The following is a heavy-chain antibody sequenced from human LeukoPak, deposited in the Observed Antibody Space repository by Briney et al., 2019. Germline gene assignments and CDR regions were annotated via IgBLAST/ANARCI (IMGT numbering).Heavy chain of an antibody. CDR1: GGTFSSYA. Sequence: SVKVSCKASGGTFSSYAISWVRQAPGQGLEWMGGIIPIFGTANYAQKFQGRVTITADESTSTAYMELSSLRSEDTAVYYCARDLSGCSSTSCYIEGVDAFDIWGQGTMVTVSS. CDR2: IIPIFGTA. CDR3: ARDLSGCSSTSCYIEGVDAFDI. J-gene: IGHJ3*02. D-gene: IGHD2-2*02. V-gene: IGHV1-69*01.